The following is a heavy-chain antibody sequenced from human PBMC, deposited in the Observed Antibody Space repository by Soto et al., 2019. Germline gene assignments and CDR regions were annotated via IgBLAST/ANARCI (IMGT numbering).Heavy chain of an antibody. CDR1: GYSFTSYW. J-gene: IGHJ6*02. D-gene: IGHD1-26*01. CDR2: IYPGDSDT. V-gene: IGHV5-51*01. Sequence: PGESLKISCKGSGYSFTSYWIGWVRQMPGKGLEWMGIIYPGDSDTRYSPSFQGQVTISADKSISTAYLQWSSLKASDTAMYYCARHRHVGAQRDYYYGMDVWGQGTTVTVSS. CDR3: ARHRHVGAQRDYYYGMDV.